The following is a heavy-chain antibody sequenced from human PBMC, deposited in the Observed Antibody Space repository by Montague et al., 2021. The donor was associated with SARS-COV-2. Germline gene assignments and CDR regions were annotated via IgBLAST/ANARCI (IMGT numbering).Heavy chain of an antibody. Sequence: SETLSLTCTVSGGSISRSTYYWTWIRQPPGKGLEWIGSIYNTGSTVYSASLKSRLTISVDTSRNQFSLNLGSVTAADTALYYCARQGRWTASYFGIWGQGSLVTVAS. D-gene: IGHD3-9*01. CDR3: ARQGRWTASYFGI. CDR1: GGSISRSTYY. CDR2: IYNTGST. V-gene: IGHV4-39*01. J-gene: IGHJ4*02.